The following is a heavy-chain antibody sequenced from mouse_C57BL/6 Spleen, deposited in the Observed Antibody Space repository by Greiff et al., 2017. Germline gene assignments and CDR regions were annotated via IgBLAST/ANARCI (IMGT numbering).Heavy chain of an antibody. Sequence: EVKLMESGGGLVQPGGSMKLSCVASGFTFSNYWMNWVRQSPEKGLEWVAQIRLKSDNYATHYAESVKGRFTISRDDSKSSVYLQMNNLRAEDTGIYYCTGPPYPFDYWGQGTTLTVSS. CDR1: GFTFSNYW. V-gene: IGHV6-3*01. CDR3: TGPPYPFDY. J-gene: IGHJ2*01. CDR2: IRLKSDNYAT.